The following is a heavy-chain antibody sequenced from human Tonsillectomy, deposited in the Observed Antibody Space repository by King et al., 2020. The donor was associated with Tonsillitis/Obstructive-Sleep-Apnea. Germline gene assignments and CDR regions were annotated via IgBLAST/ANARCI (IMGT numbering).Heavy chain of an antibody. CDR3: AREHSSSLDY. Sequence: VQLPQWGAGLLKPSETLSLTCAVYGGSLSGYYWNWIRQPPGKGLEWIGEIDHSGSTNYNPSLKSRVTISVDTSKNQFSLKLSSVTAADTAVYYCAREHSSSLDYWGQGTLVTVSS. CDR2: IDHSGST. CDR1: GGSLSGYY. J-gene: IGHJ4*02. D-gene: IGHD6-13*01. V-gene: IGHV4-34*01.